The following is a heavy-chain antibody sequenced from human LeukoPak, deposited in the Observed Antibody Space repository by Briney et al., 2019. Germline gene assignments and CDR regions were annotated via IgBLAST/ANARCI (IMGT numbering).Heavy chain of an antibody. J-gene: IGHJ4*02. D-gene: IGHD3-22*01. Sequence: AGGSLRLSCSASGFTFSTYAMSWVRQAPGKGLEWVSAISGSGGSTYYADSVKGRFTISRDNSKNTLYLQMNSLRAEDTAVYYCARDPIYDSSGYYFFDYWGQGTLVTVSS. CDR2: ISGSGGST. V-gene: IGHV3-23*01. CDR3: ARDPIYDSSGYYFFDY. CDR1: GFTFSTYA.